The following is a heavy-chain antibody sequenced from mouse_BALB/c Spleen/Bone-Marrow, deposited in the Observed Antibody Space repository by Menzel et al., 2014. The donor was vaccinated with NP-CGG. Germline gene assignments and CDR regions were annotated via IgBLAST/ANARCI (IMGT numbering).Heavy chain of an antibody. CDR1: GFTFSSYD. Sequence: EVMLVESGGVLVQPGGSLKLSCAASGFTFSSYDMSWVRQTPDKRLELVATINTNVGTTYYPDSVKGRFTISRDYATSTLYLQMSSLKSADTAIYCCARNRYDWFAYWGQGTLVTVSA. D-gene: IGHD2-14*01. J-gene: IGHJ3*01. CDR2: INTNVGTT. V-gene: IGHV5-6-3*01. CDR3: ARNRYDWFAY.